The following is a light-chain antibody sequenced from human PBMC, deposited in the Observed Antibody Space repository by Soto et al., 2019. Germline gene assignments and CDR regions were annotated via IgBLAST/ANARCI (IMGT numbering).Light chain of an antibody. Sequence: QSALTQPASVYGSPGQSITISCTGTSSDVGGYNYVSWYQQHPGKAPKLMIYDVSNRPSGVSNRFSGSKSGNTASLTISGLQAEDEADYYCSSYTSSSTPYVFGTG. J-gene: IGLJ1*01. CDR3: SSYTSSSTPYV. V-gene: IGLV2-14*01. CDR2: DVS. CDR1: SSDVGGYNY.